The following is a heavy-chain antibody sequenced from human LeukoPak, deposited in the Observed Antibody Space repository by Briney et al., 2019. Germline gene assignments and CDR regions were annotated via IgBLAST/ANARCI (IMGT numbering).Heavy chain of an antibody. J-gene: IGHJ4*02. Sequence: PETLSLTCAVSGGSMSSYYWSWIRQPPGKGLEWIGYIYYSGSTNYNPSLKSRVTISVDTSKNQFSLKLSSVTAADTAVYYCARLRGNYFPDYWGQGTLVTVSS. CDR1: GGSMSSYY. V-gene: IGHV4-59*01. D-gene: IGHD4-11*01. CDR3: ARLRGNYFPDY. CDR2: IYYSGST.